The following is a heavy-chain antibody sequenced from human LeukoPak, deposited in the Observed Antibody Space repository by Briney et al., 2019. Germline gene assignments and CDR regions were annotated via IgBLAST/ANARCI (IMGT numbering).Heavy chain of an antibody. CDR3: AHFRGGAFDF. V-gene: IGHV4-39*01. CDR1: GGSISSGSYY. D-gene: IGHD3-16*01. Sequence: SETLSLTCTVSGGSISSGSYYWGWVRQPPGKGLEWIGSISYSGTTYYNLSLKSRVTLSVDTSKNQFSLKLSSVTAADTAVYYCAHFRGGAFDFWGRGTMVTVSS. CDR2: ISYSGTT. J-gene: IGHJ3*01.